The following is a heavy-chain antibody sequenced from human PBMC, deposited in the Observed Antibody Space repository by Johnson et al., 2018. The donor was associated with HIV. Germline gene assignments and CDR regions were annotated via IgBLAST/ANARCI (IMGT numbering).Heavy chain of an antibody. V-gene: IGHV3-NL1*01. J-gene: IGHJ3*02. CDR2: IRSSGRTI. Sequence: QVQLVESGGGVVQPGGSLRLSCAASGFTLRIYDMHWVRQAPGKGLEWVSYIRSSGRTIYYADSEKGRFAVSRDDSKTTLYLQMRSLRAEDTAVYYCAKDRLDGTFTTDAFDIWGQGTMVTVSS. CDR1: GFTLRIYD. CDR3: AKDRLDGTFTTDAFDI. D-gene: IGHD1-1*01.